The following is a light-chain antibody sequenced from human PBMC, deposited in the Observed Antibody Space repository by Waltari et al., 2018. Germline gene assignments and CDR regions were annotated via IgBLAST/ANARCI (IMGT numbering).Light chain of an antibody. CDR1: QSISSN. J-gene: IGKJ1*01. Sequence: EIVMTQSPATLSVSPGERATLSCRASQSISSNLAWYQQKPGQAPRLLIYGASTRATGIPARFSGSGSGTDCTLTISSLEPEDFAVYYCQQRTDWLWTFGQGTKVEIK. CDR2: GAS. V-gene: IGKV3-15*01. CDR3: QQRTDWLWT.